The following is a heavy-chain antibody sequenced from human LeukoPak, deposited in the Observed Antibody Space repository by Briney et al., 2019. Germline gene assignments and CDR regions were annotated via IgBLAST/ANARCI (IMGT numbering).Heavy chain of an antibody. D-gene: IGHD5-12*01. J-gene: IGHJ4*02. CDR2: SGGST. CDR1: EFSVGSNY. Sequence: GGALRLSCAASEFSVGSNYMTWLRQAPGKGLEWVSLSGGSTYYADSVKGRFTISRDNSKNTLYLQMNSLRAEDTAVYYCARGPSGYHNTGGQGTLVTVSS. V-gene: IGHV3-66*01. CDR3: ARGPSGYHNT.